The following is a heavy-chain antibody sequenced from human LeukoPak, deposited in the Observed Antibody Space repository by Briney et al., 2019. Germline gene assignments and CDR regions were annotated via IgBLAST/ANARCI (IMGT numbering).Heavy chain of an antibody. J-gene: IGHJ4*02. V-gene: IGHV3-30*18. CDR1: GFTFSIYG. Sequence: PGRSLRLSCAASGFTFSIYGMHWVRQAPGKGLEWVAVISYDGSDKYYAGSVKGRFTISRDNSKNTLYLQMNSLRAEDTAVYYCAKGPDSSGYYYYVDYWGRGTLVTVSS. CDR2: ISYDGSDK. CDR3: AKGPDSSGYYYYVDY. D-gene: IGHD3-22*01.